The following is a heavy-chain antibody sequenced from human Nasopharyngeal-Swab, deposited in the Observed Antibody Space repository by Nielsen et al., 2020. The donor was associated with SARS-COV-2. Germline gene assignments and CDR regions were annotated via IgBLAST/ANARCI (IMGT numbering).Heavy chain of an antibody. V-gene: IGHV4-59*01. J-gene: IGHJ4*02. CDR3: ARDGYASGIDY. CDR2: IYYRGST. D-gene: IGHD3-16*01. Sequence: WMRQPPGKGLEWIGYIYYRGSTNYNPSLKSRVTISVDTSKNQFSLKVSSVTAADTALYYCARDGYASGIDYWGQGTLVTVSS.